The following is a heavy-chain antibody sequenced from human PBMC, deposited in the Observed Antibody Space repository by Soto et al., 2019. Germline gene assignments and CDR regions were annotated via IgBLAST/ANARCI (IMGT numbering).Heavy chain of an antibody. V-gene: IGHV1-69*01. Sequence: QVQLVQSGAEVKKPGSSVKVSCKVSRGSFTGSAISWVRQAPGQGLEWMGGIIPIFGTTNYAQKFQGRVTITADESTRTAYMELSSLRSEDTALYYCARENSIASLSYYYGMDFWGQGTTGTVSS. J-gene: IGHJ6*02. CDR2: IIPIFGTT. CDR3: ARENSIASLSYYYGMDF. CDR1: RGSFTGSA. D-gene: IGHD6-6*01.